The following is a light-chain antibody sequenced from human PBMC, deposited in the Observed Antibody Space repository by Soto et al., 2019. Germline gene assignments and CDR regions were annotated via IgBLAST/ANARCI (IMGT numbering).Light chain of an antibody. CDR2: DAS. Sequence: EIVLTQSPGTLSLSPGERATLSCRASQSVSSSYIAWFQHKPGQSPRLLIHDASSRATGIPDRFSGNGSGTNFTLTVSRLEPDDFTGCYCHQYPDSPLSFGGRTKVEIK. CDR3: HQYPDSPLS. J-gene: IGKJ4*01. V-gene: IGKV3-20*01. CDR1: QSVSSSY.